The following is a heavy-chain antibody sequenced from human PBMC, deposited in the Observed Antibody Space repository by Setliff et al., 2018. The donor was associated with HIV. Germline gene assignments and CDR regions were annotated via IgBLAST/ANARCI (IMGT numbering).Heavy chain of an antibody. Sequence: EASVKVSCKASGGTFSSYAISWVRQAPGQGLEWMGGIIPLFGTENYAQKFQGRVTITADESTSTAYMELSSLRSEDTAVYYCARAQPTNRIAAAGFDYWGQGTLVTVSS. CDR2: IIPLFGTE. CDR3: ARAQPTNRIAAAGFDY. J-gene: IGHJ4*02. D-gene: IGHD6-13*01. CDR1: GGTFSSYA. V-gene: IGHV1-69*13.